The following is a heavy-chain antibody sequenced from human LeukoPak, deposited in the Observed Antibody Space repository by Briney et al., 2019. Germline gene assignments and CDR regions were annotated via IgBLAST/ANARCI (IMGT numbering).Heavy chain of an antibody. D-gene: IGHD6-19*01. CDR3: ARDRDSSGWYSYFDY. J-gene: IGHJ4*02. CDR2: ISSSSSYI. V-gene: IGHV3-21*01. CDR1: GFTFSSYS. Sequence: GGSLRLSCAASGFTFSSYSMNWVRQAPGKGLEWVSSISSSSSYIYYADSVKGRFTISRDNAKNSLYLQMNSLRAEDTAVYYCARDRDSSGWYSYFDYWGQGTLVTVSS.